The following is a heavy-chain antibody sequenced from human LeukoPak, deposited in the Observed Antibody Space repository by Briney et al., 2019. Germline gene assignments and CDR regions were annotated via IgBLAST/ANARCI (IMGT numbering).Heavy chain of an antibody. CDR3: ARSYQWELLYYFDY. J-gene: IGHJ4*02. V-gene: IGHV1-2*06. Sequence: ASVKVSCKASGYTFTGYYMHWVRQAPGQGLEWMGRINPNSGGTNYAQKFQGRVTMTRDTSISTAYMELSSLRSEDTAVYYCARSYQWELLYYFDYWGQGTLVTVSS. CDR2: INPNSGGT. D-gene: IGHD1-26*01. CDR1: GYTFTGYY.